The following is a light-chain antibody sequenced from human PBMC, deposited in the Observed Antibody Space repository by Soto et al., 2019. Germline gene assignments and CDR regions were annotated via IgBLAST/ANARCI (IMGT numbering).Light chain of an antibody. CDR1: SSDVGSYNL. CDR3: CSS. V-gene: IGLV2-23*01. Sequence: QSALTQPASVSGSPGQSITISCTGTSSDVGSYNLVSWYQQHPGKAPKLMIYEGSKRPSGVSNRFSGSKSGNTASLTISGLQAEDEADYYCCSSFGGGTQLTVL. CDR2: EGS. J-gene: IGLJ2*01.